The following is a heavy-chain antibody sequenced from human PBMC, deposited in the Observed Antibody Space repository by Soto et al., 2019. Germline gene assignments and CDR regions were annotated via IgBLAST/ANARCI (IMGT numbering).Heavy chain of an antibody. CDR3: ARHSPDTYLYDSSGYYPFDN. CDR1: GASISRSPYN. D-gene: IGHD3-22*01. V-gene: IGHV4-39*01. Sequence: SETLSLTCTVSGASISRSPYNWGWTRQPPGKGLQWIGSIYSTGTTYYNPSLKSRVTISVDTSKNRFSLNLSSVTAADTALYYCARHSPDTYLYDSSGYYPFDNWGQGTLVTVSS. CDR2: IYSTGTT. J-gene: IGHJ4*02.